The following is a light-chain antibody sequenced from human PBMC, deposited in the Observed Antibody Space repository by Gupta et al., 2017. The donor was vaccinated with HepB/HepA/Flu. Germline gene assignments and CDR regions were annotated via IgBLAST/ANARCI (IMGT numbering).Light chain of an antibody. V-gene: IGLV1-47*01. CDR1: SSNIGSNY. CDR2: GNN. J-gene: IGLJ3*02. Sequence: SVLTQPPSASGTPGQRVTISCSGSSSNIGSNYVSCDQQLPGAAPTLLIYGNNQRHSGVPDRFSGSKSGTAASPAISALRSEDEADYYCAAWDASLSGRGVFGGETKL. CDR3: AAWDASLSGRGV.